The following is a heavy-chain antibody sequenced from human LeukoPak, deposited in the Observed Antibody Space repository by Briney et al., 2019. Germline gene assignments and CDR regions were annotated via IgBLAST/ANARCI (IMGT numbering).Heavy chain of an antibody. J-gene: IGHJ4*02. CDR2: ISGGGGST. CDR1: GFTFTSYS. Sequence: GGSLRLSCAASGFTFTSYSMNWVRQAPGKGLEWVSTISGGGGSTYYADSVKGRFTISRDNSKNTLYLQMNSLRAEDRAVYYCAKWLAVAAKDYWGQGTLVTVSS. V-gene: IGHV3-23*01. D-gene: IGHD6-19*01. CDR3: AKWLAVAAKDY.